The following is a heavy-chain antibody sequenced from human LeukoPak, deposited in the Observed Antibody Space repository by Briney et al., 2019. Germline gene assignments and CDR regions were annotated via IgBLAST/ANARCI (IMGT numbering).Heavy chain of an antibody. CDR3: TKELHVAVAVADYYYFYMDV. V-gene: IGHV3-23*01. J-gene: IGHJ6*03. CDR1: GFAFSSFA. CDR2: INGGGNTT. Sequence: GGSLRLSCAASGFAFSSFAMGWVRQSPGKGLEWLSTINGGGNTTFYADSVKGRFTISRDNSKNTLYLHMDSLRPNDTAIYYCTKELHVAVAVADYYYFYMDVWGRGTAVTVSS. D-gene: IGHD6-19*01.